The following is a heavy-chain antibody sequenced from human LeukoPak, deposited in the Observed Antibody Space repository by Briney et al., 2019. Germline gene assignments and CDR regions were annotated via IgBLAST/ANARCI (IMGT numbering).Heavy chain of an antibody. CDR3: AKDPQKWESYFDY. D-gene: IGHD1-26*01. Sequence: PGGSLRLSCAASGFTFSSYGMHWVRQAPGKGLEWVAFIRYDGSNKYYADSVKGRFTIFRDNSKNTLYLQMNSLRAEDTAVYYCAKDPQKWESYFDYWGQGTLVTVSS. CDR1: GFTFSSYG. CDR2: IRYDGSNK. V-gene: IGHV3-30*02. J-gene: IGHJ4*02.